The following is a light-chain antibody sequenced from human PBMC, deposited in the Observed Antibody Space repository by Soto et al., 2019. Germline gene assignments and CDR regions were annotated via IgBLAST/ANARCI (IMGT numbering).Light chain of an antibody. CDR3: GSYESSSSYV. J-gene: IGLJ1*01. Sequence: QSALAQPASVSGSPGQSITISCSGTTSDVGGYNLVSWYQQHTAKAPKLLIYEGTQRPSGVSSRFSGSKSGNTASLTISGLQAEDEADYYCGSYESSSSYVFGTGTKVTVL. CDR2: EGT. V-gene: IGLV2-23*01. CDR1: TSDVGGYNL.